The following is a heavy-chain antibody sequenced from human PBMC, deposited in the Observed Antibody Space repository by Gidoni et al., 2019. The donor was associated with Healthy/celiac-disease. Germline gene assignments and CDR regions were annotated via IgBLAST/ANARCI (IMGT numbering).Heavy chain of an antibody. J-gene: IGHJ3*02. Sequence: EVHLVEFGGGLVKLGGSLRLSCASSGFTFTNAWLPCLPQAPGQGLEWVGSMKSKTEGKTTDYGAPEKGRCTSSRDDSKNTLYLQMNSMKIEETAVYYCTTWLESYYASRDYYSNDVVDNWGQGTMVTVSS. CDR1: GFTFTNAW. CDR2: MKSKTEGKTT. V-gene: IGHV3-15*01. D-gene: IGHD3-22*01. CDR3: TTWLESYYASRDYYSNDVVDN.